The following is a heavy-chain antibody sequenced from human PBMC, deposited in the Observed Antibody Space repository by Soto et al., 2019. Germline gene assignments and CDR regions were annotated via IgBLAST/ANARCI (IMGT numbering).Heavy chain of an antibody. CDR3: ASPKIAFYNWFDP. CDR1: GGSISSSSYY. V-gene: IGHV4-39*01. D-gene: IGHD3-3*02. Sequence: QLQLQESGPGLVKPSETLSLTYTVSGGSISSSSYYWGWIRQPPGKGLEWIGSIYYSGSTYYNPSLKSRVTISVDTSKNQFSLKLSSVTAADTAVYYCASPKIAFYNWFDPWGQATLVTVSS. J-gene: IGHJ5*02. CDR2: IYYSGST.